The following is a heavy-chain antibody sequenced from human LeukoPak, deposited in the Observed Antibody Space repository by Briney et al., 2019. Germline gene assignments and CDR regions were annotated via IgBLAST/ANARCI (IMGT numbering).Heavy chain of an antibody. D-gene: IGHD4-17*01. CDR3: AREGDYGDYSKSFYYMDV. J-gene: IGHJ6*03. Sequence: SETLSLTCTVSGGYIGSYYWSWIRQPAGKGLEWIGCMYTSENTDYNPSRKSRVTMSVDMSTSQFSLRLTSVTAADTAVYYCAREGDYGDYSKSFYYMDVWGKGTTVTVSS. V-gene: IGHV4-4*07. CDR2: MYTSENT. CDR1: GGYIGSYY.